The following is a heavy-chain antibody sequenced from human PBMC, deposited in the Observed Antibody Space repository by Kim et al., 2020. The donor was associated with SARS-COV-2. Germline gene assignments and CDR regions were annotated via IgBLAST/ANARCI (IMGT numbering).Heavy chain of an antibody. V-gene: IGHV3-23*05. CDR2: ST. Sequence: STYYADSVKGRFTSARDNSKNTLYLQMNSLRAEDTAVYYCAKARGGHFDYWGQGTLVTVSS. J-gene: IGHJ4*02. CDR3: AKARGGHFDY. D-gene: IGHD3-10*01.